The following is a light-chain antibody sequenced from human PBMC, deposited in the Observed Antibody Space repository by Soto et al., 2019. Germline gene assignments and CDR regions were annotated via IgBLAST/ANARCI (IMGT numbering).Light chain of an antibody. CDR2: AAS. CDR1: QGIRND. J-gene: IGKJ4*01. CDR3: LQHNTYPRVT. V-gene: IGKV1-17*01. Sequence: DIQMTQSPSSLSAFVGDGVTMTCRASQGIRNDLGWYQQKPGKAPKRLIYAASSLQSGVPSRFTGSGSGTEFTLTITSLQPEDFATYYCLQHNTYPRVTFGGGTKVEIK.